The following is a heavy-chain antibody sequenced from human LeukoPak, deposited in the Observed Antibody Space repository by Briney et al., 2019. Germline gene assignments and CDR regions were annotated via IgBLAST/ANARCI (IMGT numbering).Heavy chain of an antibody. CDR1: GYTFTSYY. Sequence: ASVKASCKASGYTFTSYYMHWVRQAPGQGLEWMGIINPSGGSTSYAQKFQGRVTMTRDTSTSTVYMELSSLRSEDTAVYYCARGAGYDFWSGYVYYMDVWGKGTTVTVSS. V-gene: IGHV1-46*01. J-gene: IGHJ6*03. CDR2: INPSGGST. CDR3: ARGAGYDFWSGYVYYMDV. D-gene: IGHD3-3*01.